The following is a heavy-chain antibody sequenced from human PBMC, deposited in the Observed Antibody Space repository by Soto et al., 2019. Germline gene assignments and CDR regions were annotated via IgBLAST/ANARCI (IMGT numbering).Heavy chain of an antibody. V-gene: IGHV4-39*01. Sequence: PSETLSLTCTVSGGSISSSSYYWGWISQPPGKGLEWIGSIYYSGSTYYNPSLKSRVTISVDTSKNQFSLKLSSVTAADTAVYYCARSPTTVTRWFDPCGQGTLVTVS. J-gene: IGHJ5*02. D-gene: IGHD4-4*01. CDR2: IYYSGST. CDR1: GGSISSSSYY. CDR3: ARSPTTVTRWFDP.